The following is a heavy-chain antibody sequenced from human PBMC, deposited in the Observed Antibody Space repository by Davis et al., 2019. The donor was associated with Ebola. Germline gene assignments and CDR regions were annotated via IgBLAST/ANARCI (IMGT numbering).Heavy chain of an antibody. V-gene: IGHV3-23*01. J-gene: IGHJ6*02. CDR2: IHGGGFGT. CDR1: GFTFRNYA. Sequence: GGSLRLSCAASGFTFRNYAMTWVRQAPGKGLEWVSAIHGGGFGTFYSDSVKGRFTISRDDSQSTLYLQVNSLTAEDTAVYYCAKYGRNLGESHYYGLDVWGQGTTVTVSS. CDR3: AKYGRNLGESHYYGLDV. D-gene: IGHD3-10*01.